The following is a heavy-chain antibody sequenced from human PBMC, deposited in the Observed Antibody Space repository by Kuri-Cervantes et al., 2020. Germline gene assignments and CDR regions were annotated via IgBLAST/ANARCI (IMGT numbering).Heavy chain of an antibody. CDR1: GGSFSGYY. CDR2: INHSGST. V-gene: IGHV4-34*01. D-gene: IGHD6-13*01. CDR3: ARDSSSRGSFDY. Sequence: SETLSLTCAVYGGSFSGYYWSWIRQPPGKGLEWIGEINHSGSTNFNPSLKSRVTISIDNFKNQFSLKLSSVTAADTAVYYCARDSSSRGSFDYWGQGTLVTVSS. J-gene: IGHJ4*02.